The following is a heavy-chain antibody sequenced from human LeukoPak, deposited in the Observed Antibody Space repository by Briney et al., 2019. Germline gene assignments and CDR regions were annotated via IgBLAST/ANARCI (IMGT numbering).Heavy chain of an antibody. CDR2: IKQDRSEK. CDR1: GFTFSSYW. Sequence: GGSLRLSCAASGFTFSSYWMSWVRQAPGKGLEWVANIKQDRSEKYYVDSVKGRFTISRDNAKNSLYLQMNSLRAEDTAVYYCARSLLHDIVVVPAIYYGMDVWGKGTTVTVSS. D-gene: IGHD2-2*01. V-gene: IGHV3-7*03. J-gene: IGHJ6*04. CDR3: ARSLLHDIVVVPAIYYGMDV.